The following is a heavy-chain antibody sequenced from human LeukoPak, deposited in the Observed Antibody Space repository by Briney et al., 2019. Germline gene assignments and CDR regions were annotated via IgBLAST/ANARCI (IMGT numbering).Heavy chain of an antibody. CDR3: AKAAGYSTIYWLDP. Sequence: PSETLSLTCTVSGGSISSGGYYWSWIRQHPGKGLEWIGFIYYSGTSNYNPSLKSRVTMSVDTSNNQFSLKLNSVTAAVTAVYYCAKAAGYSTIYWLDPWGQGTLVTVSS. V-gene: IGHV4-61*08. CDR1: GGSISSGGYY. D-gene: IGHD6-13*01. CDR2: IYYSGTS. J-gene: IGHJ5*02.